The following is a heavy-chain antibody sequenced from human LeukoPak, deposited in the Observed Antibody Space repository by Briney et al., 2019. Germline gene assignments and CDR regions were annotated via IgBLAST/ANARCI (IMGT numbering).Heavy chain of an antibody. Sequence: GGSLRLSCAASGFIFSSYAMHWVRQAPGKGLEWVSAISGSGVTTHYAGSVKGRFSISRDNSKNTLYLQMNSLRAEDTALYYCAKKVVVGATSPYSDFQDWGQGTLVTVSS. J-gene: IGHJ1*01. CDR1: GFIFSSYA. D-gene: IGHD1-26*01. CDR3: AKKVVVGATSPYSDFQD. CDR2: ISGSGVTT. V-gene: IGHV3-23*01.